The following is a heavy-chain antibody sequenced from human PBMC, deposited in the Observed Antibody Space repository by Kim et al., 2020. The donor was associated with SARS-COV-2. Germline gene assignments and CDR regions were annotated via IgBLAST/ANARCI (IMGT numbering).Heavy chain of an antibody. J-gene: IGHJ3*02. D-gene: IGHD3-22*01. V-gene: IGHV4-39*01. CDR3: ARHVDNYYDSSDSPGGFDI. CDR1: GGSISSTSYY. Sequence: SETLSLTCTVSGGSISSTSYYWGWIRQPPGKGLEWIGSFYYSGSTYYNPSLKSRVTLSVGASKNQFSLKLSSVTAADTAVFYCARHVDNYYDSSDSPGGFDIWGQGTMVTVSS. CDR2: FYYSGST.